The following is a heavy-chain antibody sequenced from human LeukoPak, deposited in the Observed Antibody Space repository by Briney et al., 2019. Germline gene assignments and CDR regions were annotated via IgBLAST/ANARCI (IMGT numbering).Heavy chain of an antibody. CDR1: GGSISSSNW. CDR3: ARVGSSGWSTDY. D-gene: IGHD6-19*01. Sequence: PSGTLSLTCAVSGGSISSSNWWSWVRQPPGKGLEWIGEIFHSGSTNYNPSLKSRVTISVDRSKNQFSLKLRSVTATDTAVYYCARVGSSGWSTDYWGQGTLVTVSS. J-gene: IGHJ4*02. CDR2: IFHSGST. V-gene: IGHV4-4*02.